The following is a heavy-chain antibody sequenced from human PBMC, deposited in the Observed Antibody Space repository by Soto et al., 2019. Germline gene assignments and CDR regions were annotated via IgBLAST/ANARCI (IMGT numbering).Heavy chain of an antibody. D-gene: IGHD6-13*01. J-gene: IGHJ6*01. CDR1: GFTFTNYG. CDR2: ILYNGSNK. V-gene: IGHV3-30*18. Sequence: QVQLVESGGGVVQPGTSLRLSCAASGFTFTNYGMHWVRQAPGKGLEWVAVILYNGSNKNYADSVKGRFTISRDNSKNTLYLQMNSLRAEDTAVYYCAKAAAGRLGVDVW. CDR3: AKAAAGRLGVDV.